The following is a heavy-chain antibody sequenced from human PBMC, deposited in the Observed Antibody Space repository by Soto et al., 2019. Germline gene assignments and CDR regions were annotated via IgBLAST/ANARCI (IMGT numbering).Heavy chain of an antibody. CDR3: AIESVAMFDP. CDR2: IKPDGSEK. CDR1: GFTFSSYW. D-gene: IGHD5-12*01. Sequence: PGGSLRLSSAASGFTFSSYWMSWVRQAPGKGLEWVANIKPDGSEKYYVDSVKGRFTISRDNAKNSLYLQMNSLRAEDTAAYYCAIESVAMFDPRGQVTLVTVAS. V-gene: IGHV3-7*03. J-gene: IGHJ5*02.